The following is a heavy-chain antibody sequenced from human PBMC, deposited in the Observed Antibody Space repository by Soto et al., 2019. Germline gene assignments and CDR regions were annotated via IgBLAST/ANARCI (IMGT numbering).Heavy chain of an antibody. V-gene: IGHV1-69*14. Sequence: QVQLVQSGAEMKKPGSSVKVSCKDSGGTFRSYAISWVRQAPGQGLEWMGGIIPMFDTSNDAQKFQGRVTITADKSTSTAYMELNSLRSEDTAVYFCAGAGASRGIFDSWGQGTLVTVSS. CDR1: GGTFRSYA. D-gene: IGHD3-16*01. CDR3: AGAGASRGIFDS. CDR2: IIPMFDTS. J-gene: IGHJ4*02.